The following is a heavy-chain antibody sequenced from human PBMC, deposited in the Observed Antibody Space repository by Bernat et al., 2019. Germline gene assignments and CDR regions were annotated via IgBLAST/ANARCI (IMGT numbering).Heavy chain of an antibody. CDR2: TYYRSKWYN. CDR3: ASTSYGDYGN. D-gene: IGHD4-17*01. CDR1: GDSVSSNSAA. V-gene: IGHV6-1*01. Sequence: QVQLQQSGPGLVRPSETLSLTCAISGDSVSSNSAAWNWIRQSPSRGLEWLGRTYYRSKWYNDYAVSVKSRITINPDTSKNQFSLKLSSVTAADTAVYYCASTSYGDYGNWGQGTLVTVSS. J-gene: IGHJ4*02.